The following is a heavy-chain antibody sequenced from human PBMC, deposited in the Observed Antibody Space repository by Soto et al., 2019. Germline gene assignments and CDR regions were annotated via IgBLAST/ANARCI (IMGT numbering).Heavy chain of an antibody. CDR2: IFYSGST. V-gene: IGHV4-59*01. CDR3: AGSSSEVPYYYMDV. J-gene: IGHJ6*03. CDR1: GGSISEYY. Sequence: SETLSLTCTVSGGSISEYYCNWIRQPPGKGLEWIGYIFYSGSTTYHPSLRSRVTMSIDTSKNQFSLNLSSVTAADTAVYYCAGSSSEVPYYYMDVWGKGTTVTVSS.